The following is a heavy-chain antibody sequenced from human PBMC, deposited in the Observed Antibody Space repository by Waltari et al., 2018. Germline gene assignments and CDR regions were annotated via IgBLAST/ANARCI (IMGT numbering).Heavy chain of an antibody. Sequence: GGLVQPGGSLRLSCAASGFTFSSYAMSWVRQAPGKGLEWVSAISGSGGSTYYADSVKGRFTISRDDSRNTVYLQMNSLRAEDTAIYYCAKGLTSLHSRSGYYGPQFYFYGMDVWGQGTTVTVSS. J-gene: IGHJ6*02. V-gene: IGHV3-23*01. CDR3: AKGLTSLHSRSGYYGPQFYFYGMDV. D-gene: IGHD3-10*01. CDR2: ISGSGGST. CDR1: GFTFSSYA.